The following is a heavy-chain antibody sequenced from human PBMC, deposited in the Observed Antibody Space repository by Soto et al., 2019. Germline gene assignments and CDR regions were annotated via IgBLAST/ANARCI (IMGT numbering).Heavy chain of an antibody. CDR1: GGTFSSYA. J-gene: IGHJ6*02. CDR3: ARVEGIAAVTTVYYYGMDV. D-gene: IGHD6-13*01. Sequence: QVQLVQSGAEVKKPGSSVKVSCKASGGTFSSYAISWVRQAPGQGLEWMVGIIPIFGTANYAQKFQGRVTITADESTSTAYMELSSLRSEDTAVYYCARVEGIAAVTTVYYYGMDVWGQGTTVTVSS. CDR2: IIPIFGTA. V-gene: IGHV1-69*01.